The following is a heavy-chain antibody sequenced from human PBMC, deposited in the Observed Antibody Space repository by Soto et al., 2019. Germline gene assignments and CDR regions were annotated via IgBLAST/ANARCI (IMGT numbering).Heavy chain of an antibody. CDR1: GGSISSSSYY. V-gene: IGHV4-39*07. Sequence: SETLSLTCTVSGGSISSSSYYWGWIRQPPGQGLEWLGYIYYSGNTYYNPSLKSRVTISVATSKNQFSLRLSSVTAADSAVYYCARSGDYTNYYYYYMDVWGKGTTVTVSS. J-gene: IGHJ6*03. CDR3: ARSGDYTNYYYYYMDV. CDR2: IYYSGNT. D-gene: IGHD4-17*01.